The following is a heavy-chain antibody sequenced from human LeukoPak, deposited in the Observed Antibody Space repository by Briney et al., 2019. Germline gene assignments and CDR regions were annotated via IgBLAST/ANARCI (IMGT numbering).Heavy chain of an antibody. CDR3: ARDRGRETKDY. J-gene: IGHJ4*02. Sequence: GRSLRLSCAASGFSFGSYGMHWVRQAPGKGLEWVAVISNDGSITKYGDSVRGRFTISRDNSKNTLYLQMNSLRAEDTAVYYCARDRGRETKDYWGQGTLVTVSS. CDR1: GFSFGSYG. D-gene: IGHD3-10*01. V-gene: IGHV3-30*03. CDR2: ISNDGSIT.